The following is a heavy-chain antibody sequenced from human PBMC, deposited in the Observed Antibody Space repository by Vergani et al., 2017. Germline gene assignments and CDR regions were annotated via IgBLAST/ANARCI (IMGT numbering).Heavy chain of an antibody. Sequence: QVRLQESGPGRVKPSETLSLICTVSGVSITTYYWSWVRQPPGKGLEWLGYIYYSGSTTYNPSLKSRLTISVDTSKNQFSLRLSSVTAADTALYYCAGDSSSWQRADYWGQGTLVTVSS. CDR1: GVSITTYY. CDR3: AGDSSSWQRADY. D-gene: IGHD6-13*01. V-gene: IGHV4-59*01. J-gene: IGHJ4*02. CDR2: IYYSGST.